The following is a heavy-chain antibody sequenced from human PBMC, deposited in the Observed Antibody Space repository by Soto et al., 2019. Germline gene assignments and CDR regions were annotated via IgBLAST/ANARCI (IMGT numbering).Heavy chain of an antibody. J-gene: IGHJ6*02. CDR2: IIPIPGTA. CDR1: GGTFSSYA. D-gene: IGHD2-2*01. Sequence: QVQLVQSGAEVKKPGSSVKVSCKASGGTFSSYAISWVRQAPGQGLEWMGGIIPIPGTANYAQKFQGRVRSTAYESTSTAYMELSSLRSEDTAVYYCARSQGSSTSLEIYYYYYYGMDDWGQGTTVTVSS. CDR3: ARSQGSSTSLEIYYYYYYGMDD. V-gene: IGHV1-69*01.